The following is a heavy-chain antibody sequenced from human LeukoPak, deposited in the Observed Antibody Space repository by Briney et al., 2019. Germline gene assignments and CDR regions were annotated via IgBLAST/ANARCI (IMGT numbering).Heavy chain of an antibody. V-gene: IGHV4-59*08. CDR2: IYYSGNT. Sequence: SETLSLTCTVSGGSVSGYYWRWIRQPPGKGLEWIVYIYYSGNTKYNPSLKSRVTMSVDTSKNQFSLRLSSVTAADTAVYYCARHNYYDSSGYYPLGYWGQGTLVTVSS. CDR1: GGSVSGYY. CDR3: ARHNYYDSSGYYPLGY. J-gene: IGHJ4*02. D-gene: IGHD3-22*01.